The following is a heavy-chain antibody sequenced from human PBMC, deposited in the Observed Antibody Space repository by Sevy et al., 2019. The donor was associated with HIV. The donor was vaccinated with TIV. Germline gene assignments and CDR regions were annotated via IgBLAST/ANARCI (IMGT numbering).Heavy chain of an antibody. J-gene: IGHJ4*02. CDR2: IWYDGSNK. V-gene: IGHV3-33*01. CDR1: GFTFSSYG. CDR3: VSGTYYYESRTENFDY. D-gene: IGHD3-22*01. Sequence: GGSLRLSCAASGFTFSSYGMHWVRQAPGKGLEWVALIWYDGSNKYYADSVKGRFTISRDNSKNTLYLQMYSLGAEDTAVYYCVSGTYYYESRTENFDYRGQGTLVTVSS.